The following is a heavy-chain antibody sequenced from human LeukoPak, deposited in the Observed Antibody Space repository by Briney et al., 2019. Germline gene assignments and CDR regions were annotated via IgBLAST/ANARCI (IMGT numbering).Heavy chain of an antibody. CDR2: IWYDGSNK. CDR3: ARDEYYDILTGYYSHYFDY. D-gene: IGHD3-9*01. J-gene: IGHJ4*02. Sequence: GRSLRLSCAASGFTFSSYGMHWVRQAPGKGLEWVAVIWYDGSNKYYADSVKGRFTISRDNSKNTLYLQMNSLRAEDTAVYYCARDEYYDILTGYYSHYFDYWGQGTLVTVSS. CDR1: GFTFSSYG. V-gene: IGHV3-33*01.